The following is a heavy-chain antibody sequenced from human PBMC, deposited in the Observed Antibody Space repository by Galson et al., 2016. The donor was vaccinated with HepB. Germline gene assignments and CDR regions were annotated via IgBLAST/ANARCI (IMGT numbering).Heavy chain of an antibody. V-gene: IGHV4-59*01. D-gene: IGHD5-12*01. J-gene: IGHJ4*02. Sequence: SETLSLTCSVSGGSISSYYWSWIRQPPGKGLEWIGYVYYSGSANSNPSLKSRISISVDTSKNQFSLKLISVTAADTAVYYCARGNGARYSGFDYWGQGTLVTVSS. CDR2: VYYSGSA. CDR1: GGSISSYY. CDR3: ARGNGARYSGFDY.